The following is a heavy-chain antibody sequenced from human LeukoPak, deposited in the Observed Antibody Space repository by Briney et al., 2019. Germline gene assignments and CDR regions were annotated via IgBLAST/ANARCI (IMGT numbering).Heavy chain of an antibody. D-gene: IGHD6-6*01. CDR2: IKQDGSEI. Sequence: GGSLRLSCAASGFTLSTYWMSWVRQAPGKGLEWVANIKQDGSEIYYVDSVKGRFTISRDNANNSLYLQMNSLRAEDTAVYYCARLYSSSSGRTFDVWGQGTMVTVSS. CDR1: GFTLSTYW. J-gene: IGHJ3*01. CDR3: ARLYSSSSGRTFDV. V-gene: IGHV3-7*03.